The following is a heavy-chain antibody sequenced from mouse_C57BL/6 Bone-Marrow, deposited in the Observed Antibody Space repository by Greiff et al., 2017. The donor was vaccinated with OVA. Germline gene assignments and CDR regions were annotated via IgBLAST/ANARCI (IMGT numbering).Heavy chain of an antibody. CDR3: ARHGNYDYDDWYFDV. CDR2: INSDGGST. Sequence: EVQVVESGGGLVQPGESLKLSCESNEYEFPSHDMSWVRKTPEKRLELVAAINSDGGSTYYPDTMERRFIISRDNTKKTLYLQMSSLRSEDTALYYCARHGNYDYDDWYFDVWGTGTTVTVSS. V-gene: IGHV5-2*01. CDR1: EYEFPSHD. D-gene: IGHD2-4*01. J-gene: IGHJ1*03.